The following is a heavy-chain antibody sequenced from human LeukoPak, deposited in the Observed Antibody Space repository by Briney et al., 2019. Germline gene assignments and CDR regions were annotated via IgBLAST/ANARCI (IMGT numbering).Heavy chain of an antibody. Sequence: PSETLSLTCTVSAGSVTSSGYYWAWIRQPPGKGLEWIGTVHYAGEVFYNPSLKSRVTIFVDTSKNRFSLSLISVTAADTAVYYCARQPTGSYQWTFDYWGQGTLATVSS. J-gene: IGHJ4*02. CDR2: VHYAGEV. V-gene: IGHV4-39*01. D-gene: IGHD1-26*01. CDR1: AGSVTSSGYY. CDR3: ARQPTGSYQWTFDY.